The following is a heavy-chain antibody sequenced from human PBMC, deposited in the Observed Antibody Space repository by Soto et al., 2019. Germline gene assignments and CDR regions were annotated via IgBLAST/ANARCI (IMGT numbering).Heavy chain of an antibody. CDR1: GYTFTDYD. D-gene: IGHD6-19*01. Sequence: QVPLVQSGAEVKTPGASVKVSCKASGYTFTDYDINWVRQAPGQGLEWVGRTNPSSGKTDYAQNFQARVAMTRDTSISTAYLELSNLGYEDTAVFYCSTWGRDGWYTGFFWGQGTLVTVAS. J-gene: IGHJ4*02. CDR2: TNPSSGKT. V-gene: IGHV1-8*01. CDR3: STWGRDGWYTGFF.